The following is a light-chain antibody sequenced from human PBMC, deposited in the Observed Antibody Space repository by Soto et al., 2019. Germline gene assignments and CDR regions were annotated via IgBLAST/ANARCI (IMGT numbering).Light chain of an antibody. CDR2: EAS. Sequence: DIQMTQSPSSLSASVGDRVTITCRASQGIRHYLAWYQQKPGKVPKLLIYEASNLQSGVPSRFRGGGSGTEFTLTISSLQPEDVATYYCQQYNSYPWTFGQGTKVDIK. CDR3: QQYNSYPWT. V-gene: IGKV1-27*01. CDR1: QGIRHY. J-gene: IGKJ1*01.